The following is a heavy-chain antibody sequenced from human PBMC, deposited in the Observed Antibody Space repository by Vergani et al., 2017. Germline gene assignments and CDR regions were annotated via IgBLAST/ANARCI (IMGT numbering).Heavy chain of an antibody. CDR1: GFTFSSYG. Sequence: QVQLVESGGGVVQPGRSLRLSCAASGFTFSSYGMHWVRQAPGKGLEWVAIIWYDGSNKYYADSVKGRFTISRDNSKNTLYLQMNSLRAEDTAVYYCARRRFYYDSSGYFYYWGQGTLVTVSS. D-gene: IGHD3-22*01. V-gene: IGHV3-33*01. J-gene: IGHJ4*02. CDR3: ARRRFYYDSSGYFYY. CDR2: IWYDGSNK.